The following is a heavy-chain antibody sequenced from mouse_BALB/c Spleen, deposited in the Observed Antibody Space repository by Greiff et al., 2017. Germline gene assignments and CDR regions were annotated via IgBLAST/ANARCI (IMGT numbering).Heavy chain of an antibody. CDR1: GFAFSSYD. Sequence: EVKLMESGGGLVKPGGSLKLSCAASGFAFSSYDMSWVRQTPEKRLEWVAYISSGGGSTYYPDTVKGRFTISRDNAKNTLYLQMSSLKSEDTAMYYCARRLGYGSSPSYWYFDVWGAGTTVTVSS. D-gene: IGHD1-1*01. CDR2: ISSGGGST. V-gene: IGHV5-12-1*01. CDR3: ARRLGYGSSPSYWYFDV. J-gene: IGHJ1*01.